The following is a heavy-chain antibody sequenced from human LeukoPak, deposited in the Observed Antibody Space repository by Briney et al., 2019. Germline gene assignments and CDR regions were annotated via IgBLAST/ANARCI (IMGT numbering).Heavy chain of an antibody. CDR3: ARAGTAEYLQH. CDR2: IYYSGST. CDR1: GGSISSYY. V-gene: IGHV4-59*01. Sequence: SETLSLTCTVSGGSISSYYWSWIRQPPGKGLEWIGYIYYSGSTNYNPSLKSRVTISVDTSKNQFSLKLSSVTAADTAVYYRARAGTAEYLQHWGQGTLVTVSS. D-gene: IGHD6-13*01. J-gene: IGHJ1*01.